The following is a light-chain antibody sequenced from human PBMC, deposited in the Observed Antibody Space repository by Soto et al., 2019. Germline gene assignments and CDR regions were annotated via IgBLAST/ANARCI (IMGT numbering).Light chain of an antibody. CDR1: QSIGTY. V-gene: IGKV1-39*01. J-gene: IGKJ1*01. Sequence: DIQMTQSPSSLPASVGDRISITCRASQSIGTYLSWYQHQPGKAPKLLIYAASSLQSGVPSRFSGSGSGTDFTLTISSLQPEDFTTYYCQQSYSTPWTFGQGTKVDIK. CDR2: AAS. CDR3: QQSYSTPWT.